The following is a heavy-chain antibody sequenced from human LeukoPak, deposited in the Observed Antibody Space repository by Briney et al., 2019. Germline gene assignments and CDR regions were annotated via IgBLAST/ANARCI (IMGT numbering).Heavy chain of an antibody. CDR3: ARIAGFGELSGDSYYYMDV. J-gene: IGHJ6*03. V-gene: IGHV4-31*03. Sequence: SETLSLTCTVSGGSISSGGYYWSWIRQHPGKGLEWIGYIYYSRSTYYNPSLKSRVTISVDTSKNQFSLKLSSVTAADTAVYYCARIAGFGELSGDSYYYMDVRGKGTTVTVSS. D-gene: IGHD3-10*01. CDR1: GGSISSGGYY. CDR2: IYYSRST.